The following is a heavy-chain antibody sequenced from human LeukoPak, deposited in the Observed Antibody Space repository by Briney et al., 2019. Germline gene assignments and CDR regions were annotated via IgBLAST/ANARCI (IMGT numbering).Heavy chain of an antibody. CDR2: ISHSGST. Sequence: SETLSLTCAVYGGSFSGYYWSWIRQPPGKGLEWIGEISHSGSTNCNPSLKSRVTISVDTSKNQFSLKLSSVTAADTAVYYCARGPVVLRYFDWLSRSWFDPWGQGTLVTVSP. V-gene: IGHV4-34*01. CDR3: ARGPVVLRYFDWLSRSWFDP. D-gene: IGHD3-9*01. J-gene: IGHJ5*02. CDR1: GGSFSGYY.